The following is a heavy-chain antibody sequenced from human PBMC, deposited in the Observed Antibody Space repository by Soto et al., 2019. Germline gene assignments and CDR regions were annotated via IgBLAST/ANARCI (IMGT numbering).Heavy chain of an antibody. V-gene: IGHV3-30-3*01. CDR1: GFTFSSYH. J-gene: IGHJ6*02. CDR3: ARLPGPLVAVLYLYPVDGLEPVSDADV. Sequence: QMQLVESGGGVVQPGRSLRLSCAASGFTFSSYHMHWVRQAPGKGLEWVAVISFDGSKKYYADSVKGRFFISKDNSKKISSLQVKSLRGEASAVYYCARLPGPLVAVLYLYPVDGLEPVSDADVWGQGAAVTGSS. D-gene: IGHD6-19*01. CDR2: ISFDGSKK.